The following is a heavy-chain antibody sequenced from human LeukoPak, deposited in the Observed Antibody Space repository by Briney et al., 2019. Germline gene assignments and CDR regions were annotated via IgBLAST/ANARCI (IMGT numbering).Heavy chain of an antibody. J-gene: IGHJ6*03. D-gene: IGHD6-13*01. V-gene: IGHV4-59*01. Sequence: SETLSLTCTVSGGSISSYYWSWIRQPPGKGLEWIGYIYYSGSTNYNPSLKSRVTISVDTSKNQFSLKLSSVTAADTAVYYCARDRMEGYSSSWTRDYYYMDVWGKGTTVTVSS. CDR3: ARDRMEGYSSSWTRDYYYMDV. CDR2: IYYSGST. CDR1: GGSISSYY.